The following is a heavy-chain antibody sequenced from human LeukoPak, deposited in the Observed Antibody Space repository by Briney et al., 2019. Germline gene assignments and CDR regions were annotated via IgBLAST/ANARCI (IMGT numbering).Heavy chain of an antibody. D-gene: IGHD5-12*01. CDR3: ATGGYSGYYYYGMDV. V-gene: IGHV1-24*01. Sequence: ASVKVSCKVSGYTLTELSMHWVRQAPGKGLEWMGGFDPEDGETIYAQKFEGRVTMTEDTSTDTAYMELSSLRSEDTAVYYCATGGYSGYYYYGMDVWGQGTTVTVSS. CDR2: FDPEDGET. CDR1: GYTLTELS. J-gene: IGHJ6*02.